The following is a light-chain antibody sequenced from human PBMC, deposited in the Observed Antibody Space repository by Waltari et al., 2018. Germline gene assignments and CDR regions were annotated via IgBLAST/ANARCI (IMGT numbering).Light chain of an antibody. V-gene: IGKV1-5*03. CDR1: QSIGSW. CDR3: QRYNSYPIT. Sequence: DIQMTQSPSTLSASVGDRVTITCRASQSIGSWLAWYQQKPGKAPKLLIYEWTSLESGGPSRFSASVSGTEFTLTISSLHPDDFATYYCQRYNSYPITFGPGTKVDI. J-gene: IGKJ3*01. CDR2: EWT.